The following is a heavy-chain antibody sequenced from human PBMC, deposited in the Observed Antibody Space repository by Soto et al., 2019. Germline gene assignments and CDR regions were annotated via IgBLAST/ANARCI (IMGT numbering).Heavy chain of an antibody. J-gene: IGHJ4*02. D-gene: IGHD3-3*02. CDR2: IYYSGST. CDR1: GGSISSSSYY. Sequence: SETLSLTCTVSGGSISSSSYYWGWIRQPPGKGLEWIGSIYYSGSTYYNPSLKSRVTISVDTSKNQFSLNLTSVTAADTAVYFCATAFDRWLPDFRGQGSPVIVSS. CDR3: ATAFDRWLPDF. V-gene: IGHV4-39*07.